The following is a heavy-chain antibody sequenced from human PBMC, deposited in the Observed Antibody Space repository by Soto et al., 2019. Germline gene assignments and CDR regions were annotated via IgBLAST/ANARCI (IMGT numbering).Heavy chain of an antibody. CDR2: ISGSSDHT. CDR3: AKGRGYSSAWRFDY. CDR1: GFTFSSYA. Sequence: GGSLRLSCAASGFTFSSYAMSWVRQAPGKGLEWVSTISGSSDHTYYADSVKGRFTVSTDKSKNTLYLQMNSLTAEDMAFCSCAKGRGYSSAWRFDYWGQGTLVTVSS. V-gene: IGHV3-23*01. D-gene: IGHD6-19*01. J-gene: IGHJ4*02.